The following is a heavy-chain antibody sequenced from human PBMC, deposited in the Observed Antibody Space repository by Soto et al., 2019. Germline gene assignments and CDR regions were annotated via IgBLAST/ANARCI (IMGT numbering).Heavy chain of an antibody. Sequence: GGSLRLSCAASGFTFSSYAMHWVRQAPGKGLEWVAVISYDGSNKYYADSVKGRFTISRDNSKNTLYLQMNSLRAEDTAVYYCARERPGGVWDYWGQGTLVTVSS. CDR2: ISYDGSNK. V-gene: IGHV3-30-3*01. CDR1: GFTFSSYA. D-gene: IGHD2-8*02. CDR3: ARERPGGVWDY. J-gene: IGHJ4*02.